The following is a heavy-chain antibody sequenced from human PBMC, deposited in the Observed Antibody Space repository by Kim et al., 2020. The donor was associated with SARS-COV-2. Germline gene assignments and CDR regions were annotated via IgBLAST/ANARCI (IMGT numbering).Heavy chain of an antibody. CDR3: ARALSETSRHTFEY. CDR1: GFTFSNYW. D-gene: IGHD1-1*01. CDR2: INHGGGEH. V-gene: IGHV3-7*01. J-gene: IGHJ4*02. Sequence: GGSLRLSCAASGFTFSNYWMSWVRQAPGKGLEWVANINHGGGEHNYVDSVRGRFTISRDDATNSLDLQMNSLRAEDTAVYYCARALSETSRHTFEYWGQG.